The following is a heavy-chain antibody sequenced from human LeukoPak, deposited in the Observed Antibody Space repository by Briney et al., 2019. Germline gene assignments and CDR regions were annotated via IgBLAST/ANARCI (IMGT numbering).Heavy chain of an antibody. CDR3: TRDRTTVTLFDS. Sequence: PGGSLRLSCAASGFTFSSYWMHWVRQTPGKGLVWVSRISTDGSITGYADSVKGRFTISRDNAKNTVYLQVNSLRAEDTAVYYCTRDRTTVTLFDSWGKGTLVIVSS. J-gene: IGHJ4*02. D-gene: IGHD4-17*01. CDR2: ISTDGSIT. V-gene: IGHV3-74*01. CDR1: GFTFSSYW.